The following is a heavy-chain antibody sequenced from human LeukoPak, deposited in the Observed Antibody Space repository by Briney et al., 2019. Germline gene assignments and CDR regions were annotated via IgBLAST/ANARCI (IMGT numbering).Heavy chain of an antibody. V-gene: IGHV1-69*04. CDR3: ASGYCSSTSCYYNWFDP. D-gene: IGHD2-2*03. CDR1: GGTFSSYA. J-gene: IGHJ5*02. Sequence: SVKVSCKASGGTFSSYAIGWVRQAPGQGLEWMGRIIPILGIANYAQKFQGRVTITADKSTSTAYMELSSLRSEDTAVYYCASGYCSSTSCYYNWFDPWGQGTLVTVSS. CDR2: IIPILGIA.